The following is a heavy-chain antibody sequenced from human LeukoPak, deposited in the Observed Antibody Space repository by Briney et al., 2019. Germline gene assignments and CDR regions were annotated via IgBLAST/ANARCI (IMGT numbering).Heavy chain of an antibody. Sequence: ASVKVSCKASGYTITNNYMHWVRQAPGQGLEWMGGINPNSGGTNYAQKFQGRVTMTRDTSISTAYMELSRLRSDDTAVYYCARAVGGERWLQLLATPDAFDIWGQGTMVTVSS. CDR3: ARAVGGERWLQLLATPDAFDI. D-gene: IGHD5-24*01. V-gene: IGHV1-2*02. CDR2: INPNSGGT. J-gene: IGHJ3*02. CDR1: GYTITNNY.